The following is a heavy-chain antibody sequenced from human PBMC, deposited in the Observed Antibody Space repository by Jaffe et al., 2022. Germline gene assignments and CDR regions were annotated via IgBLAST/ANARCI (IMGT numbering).Heavy chain of an antibody. V-gene: IGHV1-69*05. Sequence: QVQLVQSGAEVKKPGSSVKVSCKASGGTFSSYAISWVRQAPGQGLEWMGGIIPIFGTANYAQKFQGRVTITTDESTSTAYMELSSLRSEDTAVYYCARVSSSWYRGVEDYYYYMDVWGKGTTVTVSS. CDR2: IIPIFGTA. D-gene: IGHD6-13*01. CDR1: GGTFSSYA. CDR3: ARVSSSWYRGVEDYYYYMDV. J-gene: IGHJ6*03.